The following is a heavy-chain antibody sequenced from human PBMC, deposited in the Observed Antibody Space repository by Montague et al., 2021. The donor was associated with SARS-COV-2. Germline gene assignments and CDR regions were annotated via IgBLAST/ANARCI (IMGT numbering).Heavy chain of an antibody. CDR2: IYHSGTT. J-gene: IGHJ5*02. V-gene: IGHV4-4*02. CDR1: GGSVSSDNW. Sequence: SETLSLTRTVSGGSVSSDNWWTWVRQPPGKGLEWIGEIYHSGTTNYNPSLQSRVTISVDKSRNHLSLNLRSVTAADTAMYYCALPLGGARFDPWGQGILVTGSS. CDR3: ALPLGGARFDP. D-gene: IGHD1-26*01.